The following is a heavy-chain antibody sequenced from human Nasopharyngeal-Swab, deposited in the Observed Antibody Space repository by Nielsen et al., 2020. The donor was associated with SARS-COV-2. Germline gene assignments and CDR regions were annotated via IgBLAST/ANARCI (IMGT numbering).Heavy chain of an antibody. J-gene: IGHJ6*02. CDR3: ARALFGVVIIPPHYGMDV. V-gene: IGHV3-21*01. Sequence: GGSLRLSCAASGFTFSSNSMNWVRQAPGKGLEWVSSISSSSSYIYYADSVKGRFTISRGNAKNSLYLQMNSLRAEDTAVFYCARALFGVVIIPPHYGMDVWGQGTTVTVSS. CDR1: GFTFSSNS. CDR2: ISSSSSYI. D-gene: IGHD3-3*01.